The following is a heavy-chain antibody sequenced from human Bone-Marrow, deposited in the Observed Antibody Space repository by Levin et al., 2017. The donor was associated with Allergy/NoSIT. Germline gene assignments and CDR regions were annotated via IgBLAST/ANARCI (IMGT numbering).Heavy chain of an antibody. D-gene: IGHD1-1*01. CDR3: TRDLLETPVDFDY. V-gene: IGHV3-49*03. Sequence: QAGGSLRLSCTASGFTFGDYAMSWFRQAPGKGLEWVGFIRSKASGGTTDYAASMKGRFTISRDDSKSIAYLQVNSLKTEDTAVYYCTRDLLETPVDFDYWGQGTLVTVSS. CDR2: IRSKASGGTT. J-gene: IGHJ4*02. CDR1: GFTFGDYA.